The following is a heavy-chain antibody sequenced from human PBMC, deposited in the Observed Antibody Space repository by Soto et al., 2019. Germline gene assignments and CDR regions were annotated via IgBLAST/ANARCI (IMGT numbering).Heavy chain of an antibody. Sequence: EVQLLESGGGLVQPGRSLRLSCAASGFTFSSYAMNWVRQAPGKGLEWVSAMSGTGGSTYYADSVKGRFTISRDNSKNTLYLQMNSLRVEDTAVFYCAKAGFSSGWSPSYFEYRGQGTLVTVSS. CDR3: AKAGFSSGWSPSYFEY. V-gene: IGHV3-23*01. D-gene: IGHD6-19*01. CDR1: GFTFSSYA. J-gene: IGHJ4*02. CDR2: MSGTGGST.